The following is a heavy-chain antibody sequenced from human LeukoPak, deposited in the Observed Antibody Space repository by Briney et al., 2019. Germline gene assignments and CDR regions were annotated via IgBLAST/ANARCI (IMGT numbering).Heavy chain of an antibody. CDR2: ITGSGSST. Sequence: PGGSLRLSCAASGFTFSSYGMSWVRQAPGKGLEWVSIITGSGSSTYYADSVKGRFTISRDNSKNTLYLQMKSLRAEDTAVYYCAQEVGYVFDCGGQGTLVTVSS. D-gene: IGHD5-12*01. J-gene: IGHJ4*02. CDR1: GFTFSSYG. V-gene: IGHV3-23*01. CDR3: AQEVGYVFDC.